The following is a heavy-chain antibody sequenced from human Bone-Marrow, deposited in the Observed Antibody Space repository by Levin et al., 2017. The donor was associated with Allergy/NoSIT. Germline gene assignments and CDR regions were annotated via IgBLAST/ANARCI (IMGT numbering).Heavy chain of an antibody. V-gene: IGHV3-15*01. D-gene: IGHD1-26*01. CDR1: GFTFSNAW. CDR3: TTRGGVGATTDYYYYYGMDV. CDR2: IKSKTDGGTT. Sequence: PGESLKISCAASGFTFSNAWMSWVRQAPGKGLEWVGRIKSKTDGGTTDYAAPVKGRFTISRDDSKNTLYLQMNSLKTEDTAVYYCTTRGGVGATTDYYYYYGMDVWGQGTTVTVSS. J-gene: IGHJ6*02.